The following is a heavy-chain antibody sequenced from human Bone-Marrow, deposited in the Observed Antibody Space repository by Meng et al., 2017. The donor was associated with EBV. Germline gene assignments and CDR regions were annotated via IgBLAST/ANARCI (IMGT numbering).Heavy chain of an antibody. CDR1: GGSISSSNW. CDR2: IYHSGST. V-gene: IGHV4-4*02. CDR3: ARDAGDDGSGSYYSDY. Sequence: QVQSQASVAGLVKPSVTLFLTCAVSGGSISSSNWWSWVRQPPGKGLEWIGEIYHSGSTNYNPSLKSRVTITVDKSKNQFSLNLSSVTAADTAVYYCARDAGDDGSGSYYSDYWGQGTLVTVSS. D-gene: IGHD3-10*01. J-gene: IGHJ4*02.